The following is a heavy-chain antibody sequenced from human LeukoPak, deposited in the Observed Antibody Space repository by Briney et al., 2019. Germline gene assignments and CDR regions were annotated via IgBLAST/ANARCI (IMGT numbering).Heavy chain of an antibody. V-gene: IGHV3-30-3*01. CDR3: ARGWIRGYYFDY. J-gene: IGHJ4*02. D-gene: IGHD5-18*01. Sequence: GGSLRLSCAASGFTFGSYAMHWVRQAPGKGLEWVAVISYDGSNKYYADSVKGRFTISRDNSKNTLYLQMNSLRAEDTAVYYCARGWIRGYYFDYWGQGTLVTVSS. CDR1: GFTFGSYA. CDR2: ISYDGSNK.